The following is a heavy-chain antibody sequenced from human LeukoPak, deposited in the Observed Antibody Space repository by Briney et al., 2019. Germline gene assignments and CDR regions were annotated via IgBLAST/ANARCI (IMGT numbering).Heavy chain of an antibody. CDR1: EFTFSSYG. CDR3: AKFTRTLVRGALVN. D-gene: IGHD3-10*01. J-gene: IGHJ4*02. CDR2: IRFDGTNK. V-gene: IGHV3-30*02. Sequence: GGSLRLSCAASEFTFSSYGMHWVRQAPGKGLEWVAFIRFDGTNKYYADSVRGRFTISRDNSKNTLYLQMNSLRAEDTAVYYCAKFTRTLVRGALVNWGQGTLVTVSS.